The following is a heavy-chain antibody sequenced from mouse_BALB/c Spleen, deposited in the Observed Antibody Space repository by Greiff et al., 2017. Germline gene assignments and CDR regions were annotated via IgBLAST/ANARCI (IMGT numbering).Heavy chain of an antibody. V-gene: IGHV5-17*02. CDR2: ISSGSSTI. D-gene: IGHD2-1*01. CDR1: GFTFSSFG. CDR3: ARGSYYGNYGDYYAMDY. Sequence: EVMLVESGGGLVQPGGSRKLSCAASGFTFSSFGMHWVRQAPEKGLEWVAYISSGSSTIYYADTVKGRFTISRDNPKNTLFLQMTSLRSEDTAMYYCARGSYYGNYGDYYAMDYWGQGTSVTVSS. J-gene: IGHJ4*01.